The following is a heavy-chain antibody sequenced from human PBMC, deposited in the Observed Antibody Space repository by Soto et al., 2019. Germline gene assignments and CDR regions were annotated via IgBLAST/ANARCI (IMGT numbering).Heavy chain of an antibody. V-gene: IGHV3-30*19. J-gene: IGHJ4*02. D-gene: IGHD3-16*01. CDR2: TSYDGNNK. CDR3: ARWGTTGGFDL. CDR1: GFRFKSFV. Sequence: QVQLVESGGGVVQPGTSLRLSCAASGFRFKSFVMHWVRQAPGKGLEWVAFTSYDGNNKDYGDSVKGRFTVPRDNSQNTLHLQVDFLRPEDTALYYCARWGTTGGFDLWGQGTLVSVSS.